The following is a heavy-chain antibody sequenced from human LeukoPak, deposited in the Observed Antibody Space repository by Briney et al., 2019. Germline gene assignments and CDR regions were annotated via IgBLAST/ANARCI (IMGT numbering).Heavy chain of an antibody. D-gene: IGHD2-21*02. J-gene: IGHJ4*02. CDR3: ARGCSWGDLDY. CDR2: IYYSGST. CDR1: GGSISSGGYY. V-gene: IGHV4-31*03. Sequence: SETLSLTCTVSGGSISSGGYYWSWIRQHPGKGLEWIGYIYYSGSTYYNPSLKSRVTISVDTSKNQFSLKLSSVTAADTAVYYCARGCSWGDLDYWGQGTLVTVSS.